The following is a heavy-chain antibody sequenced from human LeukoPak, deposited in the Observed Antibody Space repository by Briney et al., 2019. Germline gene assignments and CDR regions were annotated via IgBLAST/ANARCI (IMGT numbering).Heavy chain of an antibody. V-gene: IGHV4-4*02. J-gene: IGHJ4*02. CDR1: GASISSGNW. CDR3: ATRDFCINTECLY. CDR2: IYHSGRT. Sequence: SGTLSLTCTVSGASISSGNWWTWVRQPPGKGLEWIGEIYHSGRTNYNPALKSRVTISLDKSNNKFSLRLTSVTAADTAVYYCATRDFCINTECLYWGQGSLVTVSS. D-gene: IGHD3-3*01.